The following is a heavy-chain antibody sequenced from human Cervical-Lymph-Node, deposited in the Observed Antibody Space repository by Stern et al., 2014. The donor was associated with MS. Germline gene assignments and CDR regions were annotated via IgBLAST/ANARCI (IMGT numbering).Heavy chain of an antibody. D-gene: IGHD3-10*01. J-gene: IGHJ4*02. CDR3: ARLGNYFDS. Sequence: QVQLQESGPGLVKPSQTLSLTCTVSGGSITNIHYWRWVRQPAGKGLEWIGRIYTSGRTNYNPSLESRVTISIDTSNRFSLRLTSVTAADTAVYYCARLGNYFDSWGRGTLVTVSS. CDR1: GGSITNIHY. V-gene: IGHV4-61*02. CDR2: IYTSGRT.